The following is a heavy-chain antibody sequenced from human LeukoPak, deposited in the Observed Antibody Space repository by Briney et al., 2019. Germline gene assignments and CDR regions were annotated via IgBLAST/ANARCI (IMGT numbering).Heavy chain of an antibody. D-gene: IGHD4-11*01. CDR2: ISGSGGST. V-gene: IGHV3-23*01. Sequence: GGSLRLSCAASGFTFSSYAMSWVRQAPGKGLEWVSAISGSGGSTYYADSVKGRFTISRDNSKNTLYLQMNSLRAEDTAVYYCARDPLPAHQLQGHYYFYRDVGDKGPTVPVSS. CDR1: GFTFSSYA. CDR3: ARDPLPAHQLQGHYYFYRDV. J-gene: IGHJ6*03.